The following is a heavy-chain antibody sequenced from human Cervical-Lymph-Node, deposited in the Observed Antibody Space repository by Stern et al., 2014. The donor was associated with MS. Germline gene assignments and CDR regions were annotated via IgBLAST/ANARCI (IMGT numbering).Heavy chain of an antibody. CDR2: IDWADDK. Sequence: QITLKESGPALVKPTQTLTLTCSFSGFSLSTSGMRVSWIRQPPGKALEWLARIDWADDKFYSPSLRTRLTISKDTSKNQVVLTMTNVDPVDTATYYCVRNFDYWGQGTLVTVSS. V-gene: IGHV2-70*04. J-gene: IGHJ4*02. CDR3: VRNFDY. CDR1: GFSLSTSGMR.